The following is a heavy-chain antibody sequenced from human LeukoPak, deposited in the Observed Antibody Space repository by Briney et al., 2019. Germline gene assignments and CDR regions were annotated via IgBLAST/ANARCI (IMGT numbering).Heavy chain of an antibody. D-gene: IGHD3-10*01. J-gene: IGHJ6*03. CDR2: IIPIFGTA. CDR3: ARGAPLSGSYYKSHYYYYYMDV. Sequence: ASVKVSCKASGGTFSSYAISWVRQAPGQGLEWMGGIIPIFGTANYAQKFQGRVTITADESTSTAYMELSSLRSEDTAVYYCARGAPLSGSYYKSHYYYYYMDVWGKGTTVTISS. V-gene: IGHV1-69*13. CDR1: GGTFSSYA.